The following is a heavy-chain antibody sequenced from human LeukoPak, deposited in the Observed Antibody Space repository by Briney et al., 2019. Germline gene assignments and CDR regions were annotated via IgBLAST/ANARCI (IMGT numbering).Heavy chain of an antibody. V-gene: IGHV4-38-2*02. J-gene: IGHJ4*02. D-gene: IGHD3-22*01. CDR1: GYTISSGYY. CDR3: ASGPGYYYDSSGYYWFDY. CDR2: IYHSGST. Sequence: PSETLSLTCTVSGYTISSGYYWGWIRQPPGKGLEWIGSIYHSGSTYYNPSLKSRVTISVDTSKNQFSLKLSSVTAADTAVYYCASGPGYYYDSSGYYWFDYWGQGTLVTVSS.